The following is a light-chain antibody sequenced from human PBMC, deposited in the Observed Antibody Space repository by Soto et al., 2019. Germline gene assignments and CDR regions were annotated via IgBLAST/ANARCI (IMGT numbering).Light chain of an antibody. CDR2: TAS. CDR3: QQRHSYPIT. V-gene: IGKV1-9*01. J-gene: IGKJ5*01. CDR1: QDISSY. Sequence: DIQLTQSPSFLSASVGDRVTITCRASQDISSYLAWYQQRPGKAPNLLIYTASTLHSGVPSRFSGSGSGTEFTLTISSLQPEDCATYYCQQRHSYPITFGQGTRLEIK.